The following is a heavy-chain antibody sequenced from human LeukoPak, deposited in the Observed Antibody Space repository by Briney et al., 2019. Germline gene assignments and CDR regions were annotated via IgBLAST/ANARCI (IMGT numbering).Heavy chain of an antibody. CDR2: INPNSGGT. V-gene: IGHV1-2*04. D-gene: IGHD2-2*01. Sequence: ASVKVSCKASGYTFTGYYMHWVRQAPGQGLEWMGWINPNSGGTNYAQEFQGWVTMTRDTSISTAYMELSRLRSDDTAVYYCARDGKYCSSTSCYGSSGYGMDVWGKGTTVTVSS. J-gene: IGHJ6*04. CDR1: GYTFTGYY. CDR3: ARDGKYCSSTSCYGSSGYGMDV.